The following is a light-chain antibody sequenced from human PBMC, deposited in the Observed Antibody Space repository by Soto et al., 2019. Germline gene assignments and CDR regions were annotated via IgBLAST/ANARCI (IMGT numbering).Light chain of an antibody. CDR3: QQDNNWPT. CDR2: GAS. Sequence: EIVMTQSPATLSLAPGERATLSCRASQSVGSNLVWYQRRPGQTPRVLIYGASTRSTGIPARFSGSGSGTEFTLSISSLQSEDFAVYYCQQDNNWPTFRQ. V-gene: IGKV3-15*01. CDR1: QSVGSN. J-gene: IGKJ1*01.